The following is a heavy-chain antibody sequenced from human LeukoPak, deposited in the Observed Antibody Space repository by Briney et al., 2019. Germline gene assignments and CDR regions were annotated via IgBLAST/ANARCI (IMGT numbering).Heavy chain of an antibody. CDR1: GGSISSYY. CDR2: IYYNENT. CDR3: ARDSSYVWFGELLTHFDY. V-gene: IGHV4-59*01. J-gene: IGHJ4*02. Sequence: SETLSLTCTVSGGSISSYYWSWIRQPPGKGLEWIGYIYYNENTNYNPSLKSRVTISVDTSKNQLSLKLTSVTAADTAVYYCARDSSYVWFGELLTHFDYWGQGTLVTVSS. D-gene: IGHD3-10*01.